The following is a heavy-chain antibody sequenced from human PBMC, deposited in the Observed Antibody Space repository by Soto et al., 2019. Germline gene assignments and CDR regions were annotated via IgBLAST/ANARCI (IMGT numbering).Heavy chain of an antibody. J-gene: IGHJ6*02. D-gene: IGHD6-13*01. Sequence: ASVKVSCKASGYTFTGYYMHWVRQAPGQGLEWMGWINPNSGGTNYAQKFQGWVTMTRDTSISTAYMELSRLRSDDTAVYYCARDGRYSSSWYFFGSMSSGMDVWAQGTTVTVSS. CDR2: INPNSGGT. V-gene: IGHV1-2*04. CDR1: GYTFTGYY. CDR3: ARDGRYSSSWYFFGSMSSGMDV.